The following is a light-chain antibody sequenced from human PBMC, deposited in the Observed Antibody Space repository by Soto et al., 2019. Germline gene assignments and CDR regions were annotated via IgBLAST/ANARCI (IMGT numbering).Light chain of an antibody. CDR2: KAS. CDR3: QQYNGYMYT. Sequence: DIPMTQSPSTLSASVGDRVTITCRASQSIRDFLAWYQQKPGKAPKVLIYKASSLQSGVPSRFSGSGSGTEFTLTISSLQPDDFATYYCQQYNGYMYTFGQGTKLEIK. J-gene: IGKJ2*01. V-gene: IGKV1-5*03. CDR1: QSIRDF.